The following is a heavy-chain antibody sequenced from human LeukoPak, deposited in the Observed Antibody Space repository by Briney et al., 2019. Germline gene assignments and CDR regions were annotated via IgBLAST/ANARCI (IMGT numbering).Heavy chain of an antibody. Sequence: GASVKVSGMASNYTFTSYGISWVRQAPGQGLEWMAWINAYNGDTNYAQKLQGRVTLTTDTSTSTAYMELRSLRSDDTAVYSCARDSSGVWFDYWGQGTLVTVSS. CDR2: INAYNGDT. CDR3: ARDSSGVWFDY. V-gene: IGHV1-18*01. D-gene: IGHD2-15*01. CDR1: NYTFTSYG. J-gene: IGHJ4*02.